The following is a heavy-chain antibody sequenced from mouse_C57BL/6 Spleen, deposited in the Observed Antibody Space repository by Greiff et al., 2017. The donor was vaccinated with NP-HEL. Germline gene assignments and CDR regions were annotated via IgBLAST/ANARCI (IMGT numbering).Heavy chain of an antibody. CDR2: ISSGSSTI. V-gene: IGHV5-17*01. D-gene: IGHD1-1*01. CDR1: GFTFSDYG. J-gene: IGHJ1*03. CDR3: ARGSYYGSRYWYFDV. Sequence: VQLVESGGGLVKPGGSLKLSCAASGFTFSDYGMHWVRQAPEKGLEWVAYISSGSSTIYYADTVKGRFTISRDNAKNTLFLQMTSLRSEDTAMYYCARGSYYGSRYWYFDVWGTGTTVTVSS.